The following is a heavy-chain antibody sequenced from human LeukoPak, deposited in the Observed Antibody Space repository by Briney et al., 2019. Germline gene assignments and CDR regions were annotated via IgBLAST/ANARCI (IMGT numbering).Heavy chain of an antibody. D-gene: IGHD2-8*01. CDR1: GFPFSDFP. CDR2: TNSGGTST. CDR3: AKQSYARSLGE. Sequence: GGSLRLSCATSGFPFSDFPMSWVRQAPGKGLEWISTTNSGGTSTYYAESVKGRFTISRDNSKNTLYLQMSSLRVEDTAVYYCAKQSYARSLGEGGPGTLVSVSS. V-gene: IGHV3-23*01. J-gene: IGHJ4*02.